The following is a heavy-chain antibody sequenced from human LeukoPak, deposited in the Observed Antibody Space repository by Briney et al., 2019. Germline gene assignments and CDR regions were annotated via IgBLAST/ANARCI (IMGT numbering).Heavy chain of an antibody. J-gene: IGHJ4*02. CDR2: MNPNSGNV. Sequence: ASVKVSCKASGYTFTNYDINWVRQATGQGLEWMGWMNPNSGNVGYAQKFQGRVTMTRDTSISTAYMELSRLRSDDTAVYYCARDWDQWLSWSFDYWGQGTLVTVSS. CDR3: ARDWDQWLSWSFDY. CDR1: GYTFTNYD. V-gene: IGHV1-8*01. D-gene: IGHD6-19*01.